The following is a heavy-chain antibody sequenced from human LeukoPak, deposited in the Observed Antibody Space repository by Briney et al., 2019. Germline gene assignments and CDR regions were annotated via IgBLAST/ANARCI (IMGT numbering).Heavy chain of an antibody. V-gene: IGHV3-23*01. D-gene: IGHD1-26*01. Sequence: PGGSLRLSCVASGFTFTNYAMNWVRQAPGKGLEWVSGIGGSGANTYYADSVKGRFTISRDNSKNTVYLQMNSLRAEDTAVYYCAKGSGSYGGLYYFDYWGQGTLVTVSS. J-gene: IGHJ4*02. CDR3: AKGSGSYGGLYYFDY. CDR2: IGGSGANT. CDR1: GFTFTNYA.